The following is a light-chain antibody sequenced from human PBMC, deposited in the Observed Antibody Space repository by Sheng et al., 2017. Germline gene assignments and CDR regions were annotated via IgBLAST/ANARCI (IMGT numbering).Light chain of an antibody. CDR3: QQHNNWPPFLT. Sequence: ETVLTQSPATLSLSPGERATLSCRASQNIGTNLAWYQQKPGQAPRLLIYGASFRATGIPDKFSGSGSGTDFTLTISGLEPEDFAVYYCQQHNNWPPFLTFGGGTKVEIK. CDR1: QNIGTN. CDR2: GAS. V-gene: IGKV3-11*01. J-gene: IGKJ4*01.